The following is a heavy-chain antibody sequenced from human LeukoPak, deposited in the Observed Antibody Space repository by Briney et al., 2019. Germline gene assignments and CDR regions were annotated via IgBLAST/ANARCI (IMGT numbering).Heavy chain of an antibody. V-gene: IGHV4-30-2*01. D-gene: IGHD1-7*01. CDR3: ARGWERYNWNYDHRYYYYMDV. Sequence: PSQTLSLTCTVSGGSISSGGYYWSWIRQPPGKGLEWIGYIYHSGSTYYNPSLKSRVTISVDRSKNQFSLKLSSVTAADTAVYYCARGWERYNWNYDHRYYYYMDVWGKGTTVTVSS. CDR1: GGSISSGGYY. J-gene: IGHJ6*03. CDR2: IYHSGST.